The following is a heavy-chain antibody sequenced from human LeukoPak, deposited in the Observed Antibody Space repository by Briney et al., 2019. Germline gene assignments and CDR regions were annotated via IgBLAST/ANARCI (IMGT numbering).Heavy chain of an antibody. V-gene: IGHV3-30*18. Sequence: PGGSLRLSCAASGFTFSSYGMHWVRQAPGKGLEWVAVISYDGSNKYYADSVKGRFTISRDNSKNTLYLQMNSLRAEDTAVYYCAKVGQQLVNYFDYWGQGTLVTVSS. CDR2: ISYDGSNK. J-gene: IGHJ4*02. D-gene: IGHD6-13*01. CDR1: GFTFSSYG. CDR3: AKVGQQLVNYFDY.